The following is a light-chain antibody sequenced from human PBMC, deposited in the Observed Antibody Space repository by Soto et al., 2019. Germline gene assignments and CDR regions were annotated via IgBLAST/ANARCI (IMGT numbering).Light chain of an antibody. CDR3: SAHGGTNPYV. CDR1: ASDIGGYTF. J-gene: IGLJ1*01. CDR2: DVN. V-gene: IGLV2-8*01. Sequence: QSPLTQPPSASGTPGQSVAISCTGTASDIGGYTFVSWYQQHPGKAPRLLIYDVNKRPSGVPDRFSGSKSGNTASLTVSGLQAEDEADYYCSAHGGTNPYVFGTGTKLTV.